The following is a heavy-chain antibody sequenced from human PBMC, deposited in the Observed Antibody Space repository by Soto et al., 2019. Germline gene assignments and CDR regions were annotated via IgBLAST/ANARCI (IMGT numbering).Heavy chain of an antibody. D-gene: IGHD3-16*01. CDR3: TDLCQPLSY. CDR2: ISPDGRTT. J-gene: IGHJ4*02. V-gene: IGHV3-74*01. CDR1: GVSVSNSW. Sequence: PSGSLRLCCAASGVSVSNSWMHWVRQAPGKGLVWVSRISPDGRTTTYADSVKGRFTISRDNAKSTLYLQMNSLTAEDGAEYYCTDLCQPLSYWGQGTLVTVSS.